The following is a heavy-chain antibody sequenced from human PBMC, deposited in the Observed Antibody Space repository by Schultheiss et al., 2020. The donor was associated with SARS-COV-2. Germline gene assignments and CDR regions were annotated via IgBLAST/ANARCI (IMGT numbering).Heavy chain of an antibody. CDR1: GYTFINSA. CDR2: INTANGDT. J-gene: IGHJ5*02. D-gene: IGHD2-15*01. Sequence: ASVKVSCKASGYTFINSAIHWVRQAPGQRHEWMGWINTANGDTKYSQKFQDRLTLTRDTSASTAYMELSSLRSEDTAVYYCARRVGDCSGGTCYSWSDPWGQGTQVTVSS. CDR3: ARRVGDCSGGTCYSWSDP. V-gene: IGHV1-3*04.